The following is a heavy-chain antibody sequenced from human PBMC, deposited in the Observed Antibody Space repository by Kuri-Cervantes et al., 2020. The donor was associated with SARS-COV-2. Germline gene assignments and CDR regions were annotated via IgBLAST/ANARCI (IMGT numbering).Heavy chain of an antibody. CDR2: INPNSGGT. V-gene: IGHV1-2*02. Sequence: ASVKVSCKASGYTFTGYYMHWVRQAPGQGLEWMGWINPNSGGTNYAQKFQGRVTITADESTSTAYMELSSLRSEDTAVYYCARGGWKRGNCSGGSCYSQGSNWFDPWGQGTLVTVSS. D-gene: IGHD2-15*01. J-gene: IGHJ5*02. CDR3: ARGGWKRGNCSGGSCYSQGSNWFDP. CDR1: GYTFTGYY.